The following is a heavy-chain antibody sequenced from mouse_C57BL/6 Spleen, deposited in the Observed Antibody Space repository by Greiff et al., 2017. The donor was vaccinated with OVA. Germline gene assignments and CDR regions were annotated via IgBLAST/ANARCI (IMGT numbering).Heavy chain of an antibody. V-gene: IGHV3-6*01. D-gene: IGHD1-1*01. CDR1: GYSITSGYY. CDR2: ISYDGSN. J-gene: IGHJ3*01. Sequence: EVKLMESGPGLVKPSQSLSLTCSVTGYSITSGYYWNWIRQFPGNKLEWMGYISYDGSNNYNPSLKNRISITRDTSKNQFFLKLNSVTTEDTATYYCASNGSSGFAYWGQGTLVTVSA. CDR3: ASNGSSGFAY.